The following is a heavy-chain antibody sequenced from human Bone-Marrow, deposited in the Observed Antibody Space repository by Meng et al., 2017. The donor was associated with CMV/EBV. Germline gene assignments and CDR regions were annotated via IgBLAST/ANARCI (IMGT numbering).Heavy chain of an antibody. CDR2: IRQDGSEK. Sequence: GESLKISCAVSGFNFSSYWMTWVRQAPGKGLEWVANIRQDGSEKYYVDSVKGRFTISRDNAESSLYLQMNSLRAEDTAVYYCASLTCSTPTCHWAAFDIWGQGTRVTGSS. CDR1: GFNFSSYW. J-gene: IGHJ3*02. CDR3: ASLTCSTPTCHWAAFDI. V-gene: IGHV3-7*01. D-gene: IGHD2-2*01.